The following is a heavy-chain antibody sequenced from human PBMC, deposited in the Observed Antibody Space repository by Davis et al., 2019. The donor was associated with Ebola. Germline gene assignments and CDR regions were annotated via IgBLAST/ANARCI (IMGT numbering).Heavy chain of an antibody. CDR1: GFTFDDYA. CDR3: AKDGVQLETHYYYYYGMDV. V-gene: IGHV3-9*01. Sequence: SLKISCAASGFTFDDYAMHWVRQAPGKGLEWVSGISWNSGSIGYADSVKGRFTISRDNAKNSLYLQMNSLRAEDTALYYCAKDGVQLETHYYYYYGMDVWGQGTTVTVSS. CDR2: ISWNSGSI. D-gene: IGHD1-1*01. J-gene: IGHJ6*02.